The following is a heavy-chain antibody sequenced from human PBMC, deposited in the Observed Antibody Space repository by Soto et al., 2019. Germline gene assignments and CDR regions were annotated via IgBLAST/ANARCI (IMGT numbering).Heavy chain of an antibody. CDR3: ARALSYSSSWYYFDY. V-gene: IGHV3-7*03. CDR2: IKQDGSEK. D-gene: IGHD6-13*01. J-gene: IGHJ4*02. CDR1: GFTFSSYW. Sequence: VGSLRLSCAASGFTFSSYWMSWVRQAPGKGLEWVANIKQDGSEKYYVDSVKGRFTISRDNAKNSLYLQMNSLRAEDTAVYYCARALSYSSSWYYFDYWGQGTLVTVSS.